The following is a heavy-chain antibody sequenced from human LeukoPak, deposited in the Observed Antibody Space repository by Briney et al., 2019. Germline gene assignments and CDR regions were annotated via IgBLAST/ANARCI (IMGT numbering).Heavy chain of an antibody. V-gene: IGHV4-4*07. CDR2: FYITGGSA. D-gene: IGHD3-22*01. Sequence: SETLSLTCTVSGDSISNYYWSWIRQPAGEGLEWIGRFYITGGSANYNPSLNNRVAMSVDASKSQFSLGLNSVTAADSAIYYCARNRYYSDGGGHVHDYWGQGTLVTVSS. J-gene: IGHJ4*02. CDR1: GDSISNYY. CDR3: ARNRYYSDGGGHVHDY.